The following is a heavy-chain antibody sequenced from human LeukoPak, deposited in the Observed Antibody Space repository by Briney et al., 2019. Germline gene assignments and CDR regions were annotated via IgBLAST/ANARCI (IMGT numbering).Heavy chain of an antibody. D-gene: IGHD3-3*01. CDR2: INHSGST. V-gene: IGHV4-34*01. CDR3: ARLYYDFWSGYSGFDP. J-gene: IGHJ5*02. CDR1: GGSFSGYY. Sequence: PSETLSLTCAVYGGSFSGYYWSWIRQPPGKGLEWIGEINHSGSTNYNPSLKSRVTISVDTSKNQFSLKLSSVTAADMAVYYCARLYYDFWSGYSGFDPWGQGTLVTVSS.